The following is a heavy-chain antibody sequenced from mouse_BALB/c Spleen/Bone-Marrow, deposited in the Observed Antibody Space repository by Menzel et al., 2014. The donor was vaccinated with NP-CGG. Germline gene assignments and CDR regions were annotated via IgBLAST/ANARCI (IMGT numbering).Heavy chain of an antibody. CDR1: GFNIKDTY. CDR3: ARYYYGYYFDY. J-gene: IGHJ2*01. Sequence: EVKLVESGAELVKPGASVKLSCTASGFNIKDTYMHWVKQRPEQGLGGIGRIDPANGNTKYDPKFQGRATITADTSSNTAYLQLSSLTSEDTAVYYCARYYYGYYFDYWGQGTTLTVSS. CDR2: IDPANGNT. V-gene: IGHV14-3*02. D-gene: IGHD1-2*01.